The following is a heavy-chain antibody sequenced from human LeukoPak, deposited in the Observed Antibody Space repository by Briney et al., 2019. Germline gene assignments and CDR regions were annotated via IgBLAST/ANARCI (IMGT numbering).Heavy chain of an antibody. D-gene: IGHD6-19*01. CDR2: INQDGSEE. V-gene: IGHV3-7*04. Sequence: GGSLRLSCAASGFTFSSYWMSWVRQAPGKGLEWVANINQDGSEEYYVDSVKGRFTISRDNAKNSLYLQINSLRDEDTAVYYCARDRSGWPFDYWGQGTLVTVSS. CDR1: GFTFSSYW. J-gene: IGHJ4*02. CDR3: ARDRSGWPFDY.